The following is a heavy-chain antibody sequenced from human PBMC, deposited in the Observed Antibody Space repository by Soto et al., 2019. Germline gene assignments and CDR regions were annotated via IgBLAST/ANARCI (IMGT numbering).Heavy chain of an antibody. CDR2: IIPIFGTA. Sequence: QVQLVQSGAEVKKPGSSVKVSCKASGGTFSSYAISWVRQAPGQGLEWMGGIIPIFGTANYAQKFQGRVTITADESTSTAYMELRSLRSEDTAVYYCARDLRGYGDFYAGWFDPWGQGTLVTVSS. CDR3: ARDLRGYGDFYAGWFDP. J-gene: IGHJ5*02. CDR1: GGTFSSYA. D-gene: IGHD4-17*01. V-gene: IGHV1-69*12.